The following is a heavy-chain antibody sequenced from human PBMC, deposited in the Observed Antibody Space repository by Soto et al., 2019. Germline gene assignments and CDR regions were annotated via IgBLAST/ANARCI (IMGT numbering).Heavy chain of an antibody. V-gene: IGHV3-23*01. CDR2: ISGSGGST. CDR3: AKDPLDYYGSGSYYRNY. Sequence: GGSLRLSCAASGGTFSSYAMSWVRQAPGKGLEWVSAISGSGGSTYYADSVKGRFTISRDNSKNTLYLQMNSLRAEDTAVYYCAKDPLDYYGSGSYYRNYWGQGTLVTVSS. CDR1: GGTFSSYA. D-gene: IGHD3-10*01. J-gene: IGHJ4*02.